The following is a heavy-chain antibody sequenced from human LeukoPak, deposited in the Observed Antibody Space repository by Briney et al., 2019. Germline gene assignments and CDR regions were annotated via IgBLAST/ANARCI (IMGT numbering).Heavy chain of an antibody. V-gene: IGHV3-48*03. J-gene: IGHJ4*02. CDR3: ARADAAAASVLDVDY. D-gene: IGHD2-15*01. CDR2: ISSSGSTI. Sequence: SGGSLRLSCAASGFTFSSSEMNWVRQAPGKGLEWVSYISSSGSTIYYADSVKGRFTISRDNAKTSLYLQMNSLRVEEPAVYYFARADAAAASVLDVDYWGQGTLVTVSA. CDR1: GFTFSSSE.